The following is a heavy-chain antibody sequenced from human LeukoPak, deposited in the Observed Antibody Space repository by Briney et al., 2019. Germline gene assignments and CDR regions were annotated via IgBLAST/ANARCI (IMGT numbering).Heavy chain of an antibody. CDR3: ASLSGSYSFDY. Sequence: SGTLSLTCAVSGGSISSSNWWSWVRQPPGTGLEWIGEIYHSGNTNYNPSLKSRATISVDKSKNQFSLKLSSVTAADTAVYYCASLSGSYSFDYWGQGTLVTVSS. J-gene: IGHJ4*02. V-gene: IGHV4-4*02. D-gene: IGHD1-26*01. CDR1: GGSISSSNW. CDR2: IYHSGNT.